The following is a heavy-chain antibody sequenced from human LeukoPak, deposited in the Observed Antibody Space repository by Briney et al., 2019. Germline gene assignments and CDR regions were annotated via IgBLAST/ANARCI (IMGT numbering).Heavy chain of an antibody. CDR3: ARLGGGKYDSSGYYSYYFDY. Sequence: ASVKVSCTASGYTFTSYGISWVRQAPGQGLEWMGWISAYNGNTNYAQKLQGRVTMTTDTSTSTAYMELRSLRSDDTAVYYCARLGGGKYDSSGYYSYYFDYWGQGTLVTVSS. CDR2: ISAYNGNT. J-gene: IGHJ4*02. V-gene: IGHV1-18*01. CDR1: GYTFTSYG. D-gene: IGHD3-22*01.